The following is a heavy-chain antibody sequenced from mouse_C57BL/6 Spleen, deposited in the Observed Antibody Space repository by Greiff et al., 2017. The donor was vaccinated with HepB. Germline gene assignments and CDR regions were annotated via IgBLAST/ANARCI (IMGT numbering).Heavy chain of an antibody. CDR1: GFSFTSYG. CDR3: ASGGYDDRFAY. J-gene: IGHJ3*01. CDR2: IWGVGST. D-gene: IGHD2-2*01. V-gene: IGHV2-6*01. Sequence: QVQLKESGPGLVAPSQSLSITCTVSGFSFTSYGVDWVRQSPGKGLEWLGVIWGVGSTNYNSALKSRLSISKDNSKSQVFLKMNSLQTDDTAMYYCASGGYDDRFAYWGQGTLVTVSA.